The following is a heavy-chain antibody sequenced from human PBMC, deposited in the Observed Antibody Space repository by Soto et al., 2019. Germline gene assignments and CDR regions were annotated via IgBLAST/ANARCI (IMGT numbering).Heavy chain of an antibody. CDR3: ARGGGYDSFDY. D-gene: IGHD5-12*01. J-gene: IGHJ4*02. Sequence: SETLSLTCTVSGASISYGGFSWSWIRQSPGKGLEWLGYISYLESTSFHPSFKSRLTMSIERTMKQFSLKLSSVTAADMAVYYCARGGGYDSFDYWGQGVLVTVSS. CDR1: GASISYGGFS. CDR2: ISYLEST. V-gene: IGHV4-30-2*06.